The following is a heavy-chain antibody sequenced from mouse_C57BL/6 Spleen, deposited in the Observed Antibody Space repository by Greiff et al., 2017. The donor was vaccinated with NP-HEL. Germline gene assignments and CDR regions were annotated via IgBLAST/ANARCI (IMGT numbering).Heavy chain of an antibody. V-gene: IGHV1-4*01. D-gene: IGHD2-1*01. CDR1: GYTFTSYT. CDR2: INTSSGYT. J-gene: IGHJ3*01. CDR3: AREDYGNAWFAY. Sequence: QVQLQQSGAELARPGASVKMSCKASGYTFTSYTMHWVKQRPGQGLEWIGYINTSSGYTKYNQKFKDKATLTADKSSSTAYMQLSSLTSEDSAVYYCAREDYGNAWFAYWGQGTLVTVSA.